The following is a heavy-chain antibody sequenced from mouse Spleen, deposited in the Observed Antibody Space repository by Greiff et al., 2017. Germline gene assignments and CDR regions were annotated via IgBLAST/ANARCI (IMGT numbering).Heavy chain of an antibody. CDR3: ARITTVAHWGFDY. Sequence: QVQLQQSGAELVRPGASVKLSCKASGYTFTDYYINWVKQRPGQGLEWIARIYPGSGNTYYNEKFKGKATLTAEKSSSTAYMQLSSLTSEDSAVYFCARITTVAHWGFDYWGQGTTLTVSS. CDR2: IYPGSGNT. J-gene: IGHJ2*01. CDR1: GYTFTDYY. V-gene: IGHV1-76*01. D-gene: IGHD1-1*01.